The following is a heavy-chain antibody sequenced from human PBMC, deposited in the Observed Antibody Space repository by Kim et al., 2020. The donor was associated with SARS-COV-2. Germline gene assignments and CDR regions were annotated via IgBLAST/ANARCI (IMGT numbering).Heavy chain of an antibody. D-gene: IGHD2-2*03. CDR3: MKGGWGWIWDH. J-gene: IGHJ4*02. Sequence: GGSLRLSCTTSGFTFTGYAMSWVRQAPGKGLEWVSNGSDGTTYYVDSVKGRFTISRDNSKNTLYLQMNSLRADDTAVYYCMKGGWGWIWDHWGQGTRVTVSS. CDR2: NGSDGTT. V-gene: IGHV3-23*01. CDR1: GFTFTGYA.